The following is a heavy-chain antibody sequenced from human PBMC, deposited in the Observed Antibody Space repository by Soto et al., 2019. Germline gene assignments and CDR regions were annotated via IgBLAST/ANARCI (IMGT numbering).Heavy chain of an antibody. CDR2: VFSTGST. Sequence: QLQLQESGPGLVKPSETLSLTCSVSGASINTSPYYWGWIRQPPRGGLEWIGSVFSTGSTYYNPSLKGRVTVSVDASGNEVSLKVYSVTAADTAVYYCAKHKVEYANSGLDRWGQGTLVAVSS. CDR3: AKHKVEYANSGLDR. J-gene: IGHJ5*02. V-gene: IGHV4-39*01. D-gene: IGHD2-2*01. CDR1: GASINTSPYY.